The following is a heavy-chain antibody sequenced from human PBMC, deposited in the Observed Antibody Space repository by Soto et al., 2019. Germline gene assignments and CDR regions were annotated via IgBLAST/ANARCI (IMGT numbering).Heavy chain of an antibody. CDR2: IYYSGST. Sequence: QLQLQESGPGLVKPSETLSLTCTVSGDSITSNSYFWAWIRQPPGKGLEWIGSIYYSGSTYHNPSLKSRVTISVDRSNNQCSLKLTSVTAADTAVYYCARHFSVDHFDYWGQGALVTVSS. V-gene: IGHV4-39*01. D-gene: IGHD3-9*01. CDR1: GDSITSNSYF. CDR3: ARHFSVDHFDY. J-gene: IGHJ4*02.